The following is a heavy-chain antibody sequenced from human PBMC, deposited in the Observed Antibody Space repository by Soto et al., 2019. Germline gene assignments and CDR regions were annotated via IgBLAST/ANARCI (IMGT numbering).Heavy chain of an antibody. CDR1: GSTFSNYD. CDR2: ISFDGSKT. V-gene: IGHV3-30*03. CDR3: VREGYSGSYAAF. J-gene: IGHJ4*02. D-gene: IGHD1-26*01. Sequence: GGSLRLSCEASGSTFSNYDMDWVRQAPGKGLEWVAIISFDGSKTYYADSVKGRFTVSRDNSKNTLFLQMNSLRPDDTATYYCVREGYSGSYAAFWGQGSLVTVPQ.